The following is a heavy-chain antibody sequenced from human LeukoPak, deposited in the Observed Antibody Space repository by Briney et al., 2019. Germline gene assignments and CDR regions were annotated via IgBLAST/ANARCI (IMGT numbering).Heavy chain of an antibody. CDR1: GFTFSNYA. Sequence: GGSLRLSCAASGFTFSNYAMSWVRQAPGKGLEWVSTITVSGGSTYYADSVKGRFTISRDNSKNTLDLQMNSLRAEDTAVYYCAKANWGSGYWGQGTLVTVSS. J-gene: IGHJ4*02. CDR3: AKANWGSGY. D-gene: IGHD7-27*01. V-gene: IGHV3-23*01. CDR2: ITVSGGST.